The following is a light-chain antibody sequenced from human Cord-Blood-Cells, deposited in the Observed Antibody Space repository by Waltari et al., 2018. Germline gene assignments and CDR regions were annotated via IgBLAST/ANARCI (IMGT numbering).Light chain of an antibody. CDR3: QVWDSSSEHVV. V-gene: IGLV3-21*03. Sequence: SYVLTQPPSVSVAPGKTARITCGGNNIGSKSVHWYQQKPGQAPVRVVYDDSDRPSGIPERVFGSNSGNTAPLTISRVEAGDEADYYCQVWDSSSEHVVFGGGTKLTVL. CDR2: DDS. J-gene: IGLJ2*01. CDR1: NIGSKS.